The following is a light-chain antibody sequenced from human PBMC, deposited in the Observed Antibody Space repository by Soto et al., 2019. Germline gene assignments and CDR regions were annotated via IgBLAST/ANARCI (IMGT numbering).Light chain of an antibody. Sequence: QSALTQPASVSGSPGQSITISCTGTSSDIGGYKHVSWYQQHPGKVPKLMIYEVSNRPSGVSNRFSGSKSGNTASLTISGLQAEDEADYYCSSYTTSSTQVFGTGTKLTVL. V-gene: IGLV2-14*01. CDR2: EVS. CDR1: SSDIGGYKH. J-gene: IGLJ1*01. CDR3: SSYTTSSTQV.